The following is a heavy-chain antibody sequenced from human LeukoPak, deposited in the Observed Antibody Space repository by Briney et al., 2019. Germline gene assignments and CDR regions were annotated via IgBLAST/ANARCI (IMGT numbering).Heavy chain of an antibody. J-gene: IGHJ3*02. CDR1: GFTFSSYS. Sequence: EGSLRLSCASSGFTFSSYSMNWVRQAAGKGLEWVSFISSSSSYIYYADSVKGRLTISRDHAKNSLYLQMHSLRAEDTAVYYCARGRITIFGVVIGGAFDIWGQGTMVTVSS. D-gene: IGHD3-3*01. V-gene: IGHV3-21*01. CDR2: ISSSSSYI. CDR3: ARGRITIFGVVIGGAFDI.